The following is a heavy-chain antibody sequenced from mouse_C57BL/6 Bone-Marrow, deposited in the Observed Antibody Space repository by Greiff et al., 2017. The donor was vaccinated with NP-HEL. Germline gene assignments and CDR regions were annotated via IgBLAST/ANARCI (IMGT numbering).Heavy chain of an antibody. CDR2: IYPGDGDT. CDR3: ARSLYGYYFDY. J-gene: IGHJ2*01. Sequence: QVQLKESGPELVKPGASVKISCKASGYAFSSSWMNWVKQRPGKGLEWIGRIYPGDGDTNYNGKFKGKATLTADKSSSTAYMQLSSLTSEDSAVYFCARSLYGYYFDYWGQGTTLTVSS. CDR1: GYAFSSSW. D-gene: IGHD1-1*02. V-gene: IGHV1-82*01.